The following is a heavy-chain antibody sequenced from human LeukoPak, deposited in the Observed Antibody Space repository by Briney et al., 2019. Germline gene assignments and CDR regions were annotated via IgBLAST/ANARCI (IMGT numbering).Heavy chain of an antibody. CDR3: AKDLEQSYSGWSRSYDG. D-gene: IGHD6-19*01. Sequence: PGPSLTPSCPPSGFTFSRNAMSCARHHPGRRLEWVSSISIGAGTTTYADSVKGRFTTSRDTTNYTIYLQMNSLRAEDTAVYYCAKDLEQSYSGWSRSYDGWGQGTLVTVSS. CDR2: ISIGAGTT. CDR1: GFTFSRNA. V-gene: IGHV3-23*01. J-gene: IGHJ4*02.